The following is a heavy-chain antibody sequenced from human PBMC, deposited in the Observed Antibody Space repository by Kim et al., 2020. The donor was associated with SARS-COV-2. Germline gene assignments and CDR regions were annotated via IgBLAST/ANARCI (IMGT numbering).Heavy chain of an antibody. CDR2: ISTSGSTI. Sequence: GGSLRLSFAASGFTFSGYEMNWVRQAPGKGLEWISYISTSGSTIYYADSVKGRFTISRDNANNSLYLQMNSLRAEDTAVYYCARDSGWPKFDYWGQGALVIVSS. CDR3: ARDSGWPKFDY. V-gene: IGHV3-48*03. J-gene: IGHJ4*02. CDR1: GFTFSGYE. D-gene: IGHD6-19*01.